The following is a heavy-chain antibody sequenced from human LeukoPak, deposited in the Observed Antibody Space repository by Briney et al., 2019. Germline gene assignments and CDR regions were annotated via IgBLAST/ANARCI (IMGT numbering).Heavy chain of an antibody. CDR3: ARDYTGDNYFDY. D-gene: IGHD7-27*01. V-gene: IGHV4-34*01. CDR1: GESFSGYY. CDR2: INPSGST. J-gene: IGHJ4*02. Sequence: SSETLSLTCAVYGESFSGYYWSWIRQPPGKGLEWIGQINPSGSTNYNPSLKSRVTISVDTSKNQFSLKLSSVTAADTAVYYCARDYTGDNYFDYWGQGTLVTVSS.